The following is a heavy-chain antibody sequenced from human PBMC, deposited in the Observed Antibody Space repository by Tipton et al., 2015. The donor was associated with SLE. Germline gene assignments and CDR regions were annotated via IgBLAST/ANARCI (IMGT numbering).Heavy chain of an antibody. V-gene: IGHV4-38-2*02. CDR2: IYYSGST. CDR1: GYSISSGYY. Sequence: TLSLTCTVSGYSISSGYYWGWIRQPPGKGLEWIGSIYYSGSTYYNPSLKSRVTISVDTSKNQFSLKLSSVTAADTAVYYCARDRTGGGAYYFDYWGQGTLVTVSS. D-gene: IGHD1-14*01. CDR3: ARDRTGGGAYYFDY. J-gene: IGHJ4*02.